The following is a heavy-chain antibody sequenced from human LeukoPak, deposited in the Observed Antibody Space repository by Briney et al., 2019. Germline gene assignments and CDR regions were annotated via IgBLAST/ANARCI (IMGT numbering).Heavy chain of an antibody. CDR2: IYHSGST. D-gene: IGHD2-2*01. CDR1: GYSISSGYY. J-gene: IGHJ4*02. CDR3: ARAKRKYQVLKPLHETPSHYFDY. Sequence: SETLSLTCTVSGYSISSGYYWAWIRQPPGKGLEWIGSIYHSGSTYYNPSLKSRVTISIDTSKSQFSLNLSSVTAADTAMYYCARAKRKYQVLKPLHETPSHYFDYWGQGTLVTVSS. V-gene: IGHV4-38-2*02.